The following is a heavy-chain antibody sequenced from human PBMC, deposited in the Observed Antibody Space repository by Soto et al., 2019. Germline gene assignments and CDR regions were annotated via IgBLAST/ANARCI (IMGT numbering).Heavy chain of an antibody. V-gene: IGHV4-31*03. CDR3: ARGRHSSSWEDYYYYYGMDV. CDR1: GGSISSGGYY. D-gene: IGHD6-13*01. J-gene: IGHJ6*02. CDR2: IYYSGST. Sequence: QVQLQESGPGLVKPSQTLSLTCTVSGGSISSGGYYWSWIRQHPGKGLEWIGYIYYSGSTYYNPSLKRRVTISVDTSKNQFSLKLSSVTAADTAVYYWARGRHSSSWEDYYYYYGMDVWGQGTTVTVSS.